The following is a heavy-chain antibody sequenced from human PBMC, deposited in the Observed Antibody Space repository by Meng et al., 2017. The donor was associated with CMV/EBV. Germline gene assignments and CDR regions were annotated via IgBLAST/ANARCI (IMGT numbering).Heavy chain of an antibody. Sequence: GESLKISCAASGFTFSSYAMHWVRQAPGKGLEYVSAISSNGGSTYYADSVKGRFTISRDNSKNTLYLQMGSLRAEDMAVYYCARDVSSSWYVEYFQHWGQGTLVTSPQ. J-gene: IGHJ1*01. CDR3: ARDVSSSWYVEYFQH. V-gene: IGHV3-64*02. CDR2: ISSNGGST. D-gene: IGHD6-13*01. CDR1: GFTFSSYA.